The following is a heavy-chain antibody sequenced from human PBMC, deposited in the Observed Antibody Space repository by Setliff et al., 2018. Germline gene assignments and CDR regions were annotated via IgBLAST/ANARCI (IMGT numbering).Heavy chain of an antibody. D-gene: IGHD2-15*01. Sequence: GGSLRLSCAASGFTFSNAWMSWVRQASGKGLEWVGRIRSKANSYATAYAASVKGRFTISRDDSKNTAYLQMNSLKTEDTAVYYCFIVVVVAAHYWGQGTLVTVSS. V-gene: IGHV3-73*01. J-gene: IGHJ4*02. CDR1: GFTFSNAW. CDR3: FIVVVVAAHY. CDR2: IRSKANSYAT.